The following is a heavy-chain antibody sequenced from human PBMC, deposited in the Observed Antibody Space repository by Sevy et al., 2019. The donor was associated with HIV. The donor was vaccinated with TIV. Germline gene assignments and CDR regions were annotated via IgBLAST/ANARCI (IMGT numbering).Heavy chain of an antibody. CDR2: IKQDESEK. V-gene: IGHV3-7*01. Sequence: GGSLRLSCAASGFRFTDYWMSWVRQTPGKGLEWVATIKQDESEKYYVDSVKGRFVISRDNGKTSVSLQMNGLRVEDTALYYCAREVGGFNWRPYYFDCWGQRTLVTVSS. J-gene: IGHJ4*02. D-gene: IGHD3-16*01. CDR1: GFRFTDYW. CDR3: AREVGGFNWRPYYFDC.